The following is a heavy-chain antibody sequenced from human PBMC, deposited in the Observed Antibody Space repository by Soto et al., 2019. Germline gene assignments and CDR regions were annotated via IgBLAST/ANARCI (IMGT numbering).Heavy chain of an antibody. Sequence: PGGSLRLSCAASGFTFSIYAMSWVRQTPGKGLEWVSAISGSGGNTYYADSVKGRFTISRDNSKNTLYLQMNSLRAEDTAVYYCEKSQLNHSISWFDPWGQGILVTVSS. J-gene: IGHJ5*02. CDR3: EKSQLNHSISWFDP. D-gene: IGHD3-3*01. CDR2: ISGSGGNT. CDR1: GFTFSIYA. V-gene: IGHV3-23*01.